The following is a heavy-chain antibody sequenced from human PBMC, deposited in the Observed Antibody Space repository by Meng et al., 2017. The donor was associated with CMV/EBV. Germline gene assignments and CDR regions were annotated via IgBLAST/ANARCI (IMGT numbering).Heavy chain of an antibody. CDR2: ISWDGGST. CDR3: AKGRSVDTAMVSEEMATPFDY. CDR1: GFTFDDYT. V-gene: IGHV3-43*01. D-gene: IGHD5-18*01. Sequence: GESLKISCAASGFTFDDYTMHWVRQAPGKGLEWVSLISWDGGSTYYADSVKGRFTIFRDNSKNSLYLQMNSLRTEDTALYYCAKGRSVDTAMVSEEMATPFDYWGQGTLVTVSS. J-gene: IGHJ4*02.